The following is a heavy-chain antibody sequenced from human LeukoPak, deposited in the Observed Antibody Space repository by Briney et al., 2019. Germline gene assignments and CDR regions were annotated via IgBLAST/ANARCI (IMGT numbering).Heavy chain of an antibody. CDR2: IRYDGSNK. Sequence: GGSLRLSCAASGFTFSSYGMHWVRQAPGKGLEWVAFIRYDGSNKYYADSVKGRFTISRDNSKNTLYLQMNSLRAEDTAVYYCAKDERCSGGSCYPGYWGQGTLVTVSS. D-gene: IGHD2-15*01. CDR3: AKDERCSGGSCYPGY. CDR1: GFTFSSYG. V-gene: IGHV3-30*02. J-gene: IGHJ4*02.